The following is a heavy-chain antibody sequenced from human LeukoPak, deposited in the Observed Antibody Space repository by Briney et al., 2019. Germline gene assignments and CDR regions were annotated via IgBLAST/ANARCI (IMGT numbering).Heavy chain of an antibody. CDR3: ATLFHYYDSSGYYYQYFQH. D-gene: IGHD3-22*01. V-gene: IGHV3-53*01. J-gene: IGHJ1*01. Sequence: GGSLRLSCAASGFTGSSNYMSWVRQAPGKGLEWVSVIYSGGSTYYADSVKGRFTISRDNSKNTLYLQMNSLRAEDTAVYYCATLFHYYDSSGYYYQYFQHWGQGTLVTVSS. CDR2: IYSGGST. CDR1: GFTGSSNY.